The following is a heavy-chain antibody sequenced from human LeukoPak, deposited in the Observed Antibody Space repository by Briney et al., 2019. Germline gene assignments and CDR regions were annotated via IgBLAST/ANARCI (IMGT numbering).Heavy chain of an antibody. V-gene: IGHV1-58*02. Sequence: SVKVSCKASGFTFTSSAMQWVRQARGQRLEWIGWIVVGSGNTNYAQKFQERVTITRDMSTSTAYMELSSLRSEDTAVYYCATNVAATSYYYGMDVWGQGTTVTVSS. CDR2: IVVGSGNT. CDR1: GFTFTSSA. J-gene: IGHJ6*02. CDR3: ATNVAATSYYYGMDV. D-gene: IGHD2-15*01.